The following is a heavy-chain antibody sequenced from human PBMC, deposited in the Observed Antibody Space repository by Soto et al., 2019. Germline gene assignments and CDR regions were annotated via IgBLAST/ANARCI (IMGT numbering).Heavy chain of an antibody. Sequence: QVHLVQSGAEVKKPGASVKVSCKGSGYGFTTYGITWMRQAPGQGLEWMAWISAHNGNTNYAQKLQGRVTVTRDTSTSTAYMELRSLRSDDTAVYYCARGRYGDYWGHGALVTVSS. D-gene: IGHD1-1*01. CDR1: GYGFTTYG. CDR3: ARGRYGDY. V-gene: IGHV1-18*01. CDR2: ISAHNGNT. J-gene: IGHJ4*01.